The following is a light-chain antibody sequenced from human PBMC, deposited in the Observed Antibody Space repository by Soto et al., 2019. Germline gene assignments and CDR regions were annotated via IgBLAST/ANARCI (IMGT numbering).Light chain of an antibody. CDR1: ESISGW. CDR3: QQYNSYPYT. Sequence: DIQMTQSPSTLSASVGDRVIITCRASESISGWLAWYQQKPGRAPNLLIYKASSLASGVPSRFSGSGSGTEFTLTISSLQPDDFATYYCQQYNSYPYTFGQGTKLEIK. V-gene: IGKV1-5*03. CDR2: KAS. J-gene: IGKJ2*01.